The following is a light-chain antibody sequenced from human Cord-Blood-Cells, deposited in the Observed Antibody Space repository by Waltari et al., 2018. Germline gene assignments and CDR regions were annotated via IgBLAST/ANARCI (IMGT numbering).Light chain of an antibody. J-gene: IGLJ3*02. Sequence: QSALTQPASVSGSPGQSITISCTGTSSDVGSYNLVSWYRQHPGKAPKLMFYEGSTRPSGVSNRFSGSKSGKTASLTIAGLQAEDEADYYCCSYAGSSTLVFGGGTKLTVL. CDR1: SSDVGSYNL. CDR2: EGS. CDR3: CSYAGSSTLV. V-gene: IGLV2-23*01.